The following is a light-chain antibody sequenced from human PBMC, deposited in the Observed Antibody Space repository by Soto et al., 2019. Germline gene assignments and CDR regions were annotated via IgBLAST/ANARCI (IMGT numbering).Light chain of an antibody. Sequence: QLVLTQPPSASGTPGQRVTISCSGGSSNIGSNTVNWYQQLPGTAPKLLMYSNNQRPSGVPDRFSGSKSGTSASLAISGLQSEDEADYYCATWDDSMNGVVFGGGTKVTVL. V-gene: IGLV1-44*01. CDR3: ATWDDSMNGVV. J-gene: IGLJ3*02. CDR1: SSNIGSNT. CDR2: SNN.